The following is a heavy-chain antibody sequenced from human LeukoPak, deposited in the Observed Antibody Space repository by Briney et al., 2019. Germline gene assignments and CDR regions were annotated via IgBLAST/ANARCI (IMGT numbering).Heavy chain of an antibody. CDR3: ARMGLWFGELLGRRDY. Sequence: GGSLRLSCAASGFTVNSDSISWVRQAPGKGLEWVSVFYRGGSTHYADAVKGRFSISRDNWKNTVDLQMNSLRAEDTAVYYCARMGLWFGELLGRRDYWGQGTLVAVSS. CDR2: FYRGGST. J-gene: IGHJ4*02. V-gene: IGHV3-66*01. D-gene: IGHD3-10*01. CDR1: GFTVNSDS.